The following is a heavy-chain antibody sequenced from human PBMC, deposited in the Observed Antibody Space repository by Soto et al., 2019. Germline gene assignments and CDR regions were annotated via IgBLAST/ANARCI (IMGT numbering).Heavy chain of an antibody. CDR1: GFTFTSYT. CDR3: ARSLPQPTVTDVVGYFDN. V-gene: IGHV3-21*01. D-gene: IGHD4-17*01. CDR2: ISVSSGYI. J-gene: IGHJ4*02. Sequence: GGSLRLSCAASGFTFTSYTMNWVRQAPWKGLEWVSSISVSSGYIYYADSVMGRFTISRDNGKNSLYLQMNSLRAEDTAVYYCARSLPQPTVTDVVGYFDNWGQGTLVTVSS.